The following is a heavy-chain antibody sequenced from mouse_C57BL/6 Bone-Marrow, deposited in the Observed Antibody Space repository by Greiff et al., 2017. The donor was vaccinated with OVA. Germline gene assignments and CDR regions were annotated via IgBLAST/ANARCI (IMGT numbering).Heavy chain of an antibody. Sequence: VQLQQPGAELVRPGASVKLSCTASGFNIKDDYMHWVKQRPEQGLEWIGWIDPENGDTEYASKFQGKATITADTSSNTAYLQLSSLTSEDTAVYYCTTDLHCIDYWGQGTTLTVSS. CDR1: GFNIKDDY. CDR3: TTDLHCIDY. V-gene: IGHV14-4*01. CDR2: IDPENGDT. D-gene: IGHD6-1*01. J-gene: IGHJ2*01.